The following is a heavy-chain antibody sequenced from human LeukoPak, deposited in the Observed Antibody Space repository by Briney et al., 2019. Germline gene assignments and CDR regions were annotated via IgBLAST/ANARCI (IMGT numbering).Heavy chain of an antibody. J-gene: IGHJ6*03. Sequence: SETLSLTCAVYGGSFSGYYWSWIRQPPGKGLEWIGEINHSGSTNYNPSLKSRVTISVDTSKNQFSLKLSSVTAADTAVYYCARGLAAAGTGYYYMDVWGKGTTITVSS. CDR3: ARGLAAAGTGYYYMDV. CDR2: INHSGST. V-gene: IGHV4-34*01. D-gene: IGHD6-13*01. CDR1: GGSFSGYY.